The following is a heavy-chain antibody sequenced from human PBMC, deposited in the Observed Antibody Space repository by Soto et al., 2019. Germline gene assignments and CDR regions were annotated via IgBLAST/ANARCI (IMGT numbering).Heavy chain of an antibody. J-gene: IGHJ4*02. Sequence: EVQLVESGGGLVQPGGSLRLSCAASGFTFSSYGMEWVRQAPGKGLEYVSAISINGGSTYYANSVKGRFTISRDNSKDTLYLQMGSLRAEDTAVYYSARRSSGRYHDYWGQGNLVTVSS. CDR3: ARRSSGRYHDY. V-gene: IGHV3-64*01. D-gene: IGHD3-10*01. CDR1: GFTFSSYG. CDR2: ISINGGST.